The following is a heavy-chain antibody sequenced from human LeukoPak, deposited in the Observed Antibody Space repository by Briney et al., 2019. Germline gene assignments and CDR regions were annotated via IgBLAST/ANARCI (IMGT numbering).Heavy chain of an antibody. Sequence: GGSLRLSCAASGLTMSSYAMSSLRQGPGKGLEWVSALSGGGGSTYYADSVKGRFTISRDNSKNTLYLQMNSLRAEDTAIYYCAKEGGHDSYYYMDVWGKGTTVTVSS. CDR2: LSGGGGST. CDR1: GLTMSSYA. V-gene: IGHV3-23*01. CDR3: AKEGGHDSYYYMDV. J-gene: IGHJ6*03. D-gene: IGHD5-12*01.